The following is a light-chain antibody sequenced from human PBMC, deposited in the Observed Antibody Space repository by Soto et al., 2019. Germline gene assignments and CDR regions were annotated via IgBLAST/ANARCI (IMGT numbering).Light chain of an antibody. Sequence: VVMTQSPVTLSVSPGDTATLSCRASQRVSSHLAWYQQKPGQAPRLLIYAASTRATGIPVRFSGSGSETEFTLTIRSLQSEDSALYSCHQYNNWPWTFGQGTKVDIK. CDR2: AAS. V-gene: IGKV3-15*01. CDR3: HQYNNWPWT. CDR1: QRVSSH. J-gene: IGKJ1*01.